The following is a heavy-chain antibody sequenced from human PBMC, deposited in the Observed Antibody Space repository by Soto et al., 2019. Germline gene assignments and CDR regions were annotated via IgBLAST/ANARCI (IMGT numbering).Heavy chain of an antibody. D-gene: IGHD2-2*01. V-gene: IGHV3-74*01. CDR1: GFTFSTYW. J-gene: IGHJ4*02. CDR3: ARSLSTSPDY. Sequence: GGSLRLSCAASGFTFSTYWMHWVRQAPGKGLVWVSRVNRDGSTTTYADSVNGRFTASRDNAKNTLYLQMNSLRADDTAVYYCARSLSTSPDYWGQGTLVTVYS. CDR2: VNRDGSTT.